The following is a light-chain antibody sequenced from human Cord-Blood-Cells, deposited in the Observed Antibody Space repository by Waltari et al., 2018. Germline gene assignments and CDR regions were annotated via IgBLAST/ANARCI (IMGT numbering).Light chain of an antibody. CDR3: QQYYSYPRT. CDR2: AAS. J-gene: IGKJ1*01. Sequence: AIRMTKSPSSFSASTGDRVTITCRASQGISSYLAWYQQKPGKAPKLLIYAASTLQSGVPSRFSGSGSVTDFTLTISCLQSEDFATYSCQQYYSYPRTFGQGTKVEIK. CDR1: QGISSY. V-gene: IGKV1-8*01.